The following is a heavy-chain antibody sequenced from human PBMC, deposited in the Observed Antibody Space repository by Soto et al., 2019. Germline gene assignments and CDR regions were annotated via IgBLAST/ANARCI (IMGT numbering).Heavy chain of an antibody. J-gene: IGHJ6*02. CDR1: GDSVSSGTAA. Sequence: SQTLSLTCAISGDSVSSGTAAWNWIRQSPSSGLEWLGRTYYRTKWYNEYAISVRSRIPINPDTSKNQFSLQLSSVTPEDTAVYYCTRGGHGFTVFRMDVWGQGTTVTVSS. CDR3: TRGGHGFTVFRMDV. CDR2: TYYRTKWYN. D-gene: IGHD4-4*01. V-gene: IGHV6-1*01.